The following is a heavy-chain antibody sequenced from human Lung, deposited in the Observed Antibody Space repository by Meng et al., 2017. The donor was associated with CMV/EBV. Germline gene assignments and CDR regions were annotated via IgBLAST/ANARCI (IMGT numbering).Heavy chain of an antibody. CDR1: GGTVSPYA. Sequence: SVKVSCKASGGTVSPYAISWVRQAPGQGLEWMGGIIPIFGPANSAEKFQGRLTIATDESTSTAYMELSGLTSEDTAIYYCAGAHTGSTRFFHYDMAVWGQGTXVT. J-gene: IGHJ6*02. V-gene: IGHV1-69*05. D-gene: IGHD1-7*01. CDR2: IIPIFGPA. CDR3: AGAHTGSTRFFHYDMAV.